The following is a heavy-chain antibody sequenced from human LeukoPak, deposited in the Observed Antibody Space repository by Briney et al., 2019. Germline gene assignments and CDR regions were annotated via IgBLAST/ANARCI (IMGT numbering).Heavy chain of an antibody. Sequence: ASVKVSCKASGYTFTSYGIHWVRQAPGQRLEWMGWINVGNGNTKYSEKFQGRATITRDTSASTAYMELSSLRSEDTAVYYCARDFAWLLNWGQGTLVTVSS. D-gene: IGHD6-19*01. J-gene: IGHJ4*02. V-gene: IGHV1-3*01. CDR1: GYTFTSYG. CDR3: ARDFAWLLN. CDR2: INVGNGNT.